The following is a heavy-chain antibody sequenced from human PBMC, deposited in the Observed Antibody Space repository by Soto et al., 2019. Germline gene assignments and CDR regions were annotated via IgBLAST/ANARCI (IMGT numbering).Heavy chain of an antibody. V-gene: IGHV3-30*18. CDR2: ISYDGSNK. CDR1: GFTFSSYG. J-gene: IGHJ4*02. Sequence: GGSLRLSCAASGFTFSSYGMHWVRQAPGKGLEWVAVISYDGSNKYYADSVKGRFTISRDNSKNTLYLQMNSLRAEDTAEYYCAKESIAAAGTHFDYWGQGTLVTVSS. D-gene: IGHD6-13*01. CDR3: AKESIAAAGTHFDY.